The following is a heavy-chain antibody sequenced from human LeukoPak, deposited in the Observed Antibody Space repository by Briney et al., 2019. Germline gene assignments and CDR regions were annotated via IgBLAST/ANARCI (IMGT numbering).Heavy chain of an antibody. CDR3: ARGQTGLNQMTTVTKPAYFDY. CDR2: INHSGST. Sequence: SETLSLTCAVYGGSFSGYYWSWIRQPPGKGLEWIGEINHSGSTNYNPSLKSRVTISVDTSKNQFSLKLSSVIAADTAVYYCARGQTGLNQMTTVTKPAYFDYWGQGTLVTVPS. CDR1: GGSFSGYY. J-gene: IGHJ4*02. V-gene: IGHV4-34*01. D-gene: IGHD4-17*01.